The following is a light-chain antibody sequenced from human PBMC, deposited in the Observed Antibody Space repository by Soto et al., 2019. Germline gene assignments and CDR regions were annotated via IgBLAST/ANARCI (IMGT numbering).Light chain of an antibody. CDR3: QQYGSAPWT. J-gene: IGKJ1*01. CDR2: GAS. Sequence: EIVLTQSPGTLSLSPGERATLSCRASQSVSSSYLAWYQQKPGPAPRPLIYGASSRAIGIPDRFSGSGCGPDFTLTISRLEPEDFAVYYCQQYGSAPWTFGQWTNVEIK. CDR1: QSVSSSY. V-gene: IGKV3-20*01.